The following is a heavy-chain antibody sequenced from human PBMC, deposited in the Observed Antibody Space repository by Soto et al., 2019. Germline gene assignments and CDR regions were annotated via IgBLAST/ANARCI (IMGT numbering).Heavy chain of an antibody. CDR1: GFTFSSYA. J-gene: IGHJ4*02. V-gene: IGHV3-30-3*01. CDR2: ISYDGSNK. D-gene: IGHD3-9*01. CDR3: ARALYYDILTGYYDPTFDY. Sequence: GGSLRLSCAASGFTFSSYAMHWVRQAPGKGLEWVAVISYDGSNKYYADSVKGRFTISRDNAKNTLYLQMNSLRAEDTAVYYCARALYYDILTGYYDPTFDYWGQGTLVTVSS.